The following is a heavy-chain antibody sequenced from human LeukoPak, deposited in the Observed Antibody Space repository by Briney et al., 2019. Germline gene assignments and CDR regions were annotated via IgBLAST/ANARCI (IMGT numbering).Heavy chain of an antibody. J-gene: IGHJ5*02. CDR2: IIPIFGTA. Sequence: SVKVSCKASGGTFSSYAISWVRQAPGRGLEWMGGIIPIFGTANYAQKFQGRVTITADESTSTAYMELSSLKSEDTAVYYCARGRWQPARVPNWFDPWGQGTLVTVSS. CDR3: ARGRWQPARVPNWFDP. CDR1: GGTFSSYA. D-gene: IGHD5-24*01. V-gene: IGHV1-69*13.